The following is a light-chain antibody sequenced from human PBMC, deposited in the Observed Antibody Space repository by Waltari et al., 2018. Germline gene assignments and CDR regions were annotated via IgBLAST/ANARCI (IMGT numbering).Light chain of an antibody. J-gene: IGKJ2*02. CDR2: GAS. Sequence: DIQMAQTPSSLYVYVGDSVTNTCRASQSISRSLNWYQQKPGTAPKLLISGASSLQSGVPSRFSGGGSGTDFTLTISSLQPEDFATYYCQQSFSTLWTFGQGTKVEI. V-gene: IGKV1-39*01. CDR1: QSISRS. CDR3: QQSFSTLWT.